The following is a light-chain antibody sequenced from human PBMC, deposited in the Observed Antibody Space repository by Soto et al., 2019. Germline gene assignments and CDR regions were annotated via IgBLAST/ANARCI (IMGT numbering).Light chain of an antibody. CDR2: RNT. J-gene: IGLJ1*01. Sequence: QSVLTQPPSASGTPGQTVTISWSGSRSNIGNNYVCWYQQLPGAAPKLLIYRNTQRPSGVPDRFSGSKSGTAASLAISGLRSEDEADYFCEAWDDSLSGHVFGTGTKVTVL. CDR1: RSNIGNNY. CDR3: EAWDDSLSGHV. V-gene: IGLV1-47*01.